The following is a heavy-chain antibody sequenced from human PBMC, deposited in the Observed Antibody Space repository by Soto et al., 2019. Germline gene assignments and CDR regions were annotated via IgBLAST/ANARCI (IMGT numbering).Heavy chain of an antibody. CDR3: VRRHVSATGIDWFDP. CDR2: INAANGDT. V-gene: IGHV1-3*01. D-gene: IGHD6-13*01. J-gene: IGHJ5*02. CDR1: GYTFTSYG. Sequence: ASVKVSCKASGYTFTSYGIHCVLQAPVQRLEWMGWINAANGDTKYSPKFQGRVTITRDTSASTAYMELSSLRSEDTAVYYCVRRHVSATGIDWFDPWGQGTLVTVSS.